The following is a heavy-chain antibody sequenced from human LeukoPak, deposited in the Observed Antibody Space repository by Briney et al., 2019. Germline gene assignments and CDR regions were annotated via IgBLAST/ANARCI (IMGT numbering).Heavy chain of an antibody. J-gene: IGHJ6*03. Sequence: GGSLRLSCAASGFTFDDYGMSWVRQAPGKGLEWVSGINWNGGSTSYADSVKGRFTISRDNAKNSLYLQMNSLRAEDTALYYCARDVSGRPYYYYYYMDVWGKGTTVTVSS. V-gene: IGHV3-20*04. CDR1: GFTFDDYG. CDR2: INWNGGST. D-gene: IGHD5-12*01. CDR3: ARDVSGRPYYYYYYMDV.